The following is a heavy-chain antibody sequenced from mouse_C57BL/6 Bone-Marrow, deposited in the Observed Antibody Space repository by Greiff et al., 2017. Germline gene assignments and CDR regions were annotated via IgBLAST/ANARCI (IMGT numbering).Heavy chain of an antibody. CDR3: TRGDYYGSSGYFDV. CDR2: IDPETGGT. CDR1: GYTFTDYE. V-gene: IGHV1-15*01. Sequence: QVQLQKSGAELVRPGASVTLSCKASGYTFTDYEMHWVKQTPVHGLEWIGAIDPETGGTAYNQKFKGKAILTADKSSSTAYMELRSLTSEDSAVYYCTRGDYYGSSGYFDVWGTGTTVTVSS. D-gene: IGHD1-1*01. J-gene: IGHJ1*03.